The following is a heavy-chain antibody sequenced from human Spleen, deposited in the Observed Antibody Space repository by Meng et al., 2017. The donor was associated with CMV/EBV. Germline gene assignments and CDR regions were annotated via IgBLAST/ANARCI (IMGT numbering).Heavy chain of an antibody. V-gene: IGHV1-69*05. D-gene: IGHD2-2*01. Sequence: SVKVSCKSSGGSFSNYAINWVRQAPGQGLEWMGGIIPIFDTVNHAQKFQGRVAITTDESTRTAYMELSSLRSEDTAVYYCATVNPYCSSARCGGDTWGQGTLVTVSS. CDR1: GGSFSNYA. CDR3: ATVNPYCSSARCGGDT. CDR2: IIPIFDTV. J-gene: IGHJ5*02.